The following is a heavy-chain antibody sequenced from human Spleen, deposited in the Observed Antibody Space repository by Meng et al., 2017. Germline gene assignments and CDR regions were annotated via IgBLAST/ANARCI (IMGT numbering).Heavy chain of an antibody. CDR3: ARDSSGYSWVSGYFQH. J-gene: IGHJ1*01. Sequence: GESLKISCAASGFTFSSYSMNWVRQAPGKGLEWVSSISSSSSYIYYADSVKGRFTISRDNAKNSLYLQMNSLRAEDTAVYYCARDSSGYSWVSGYFQHWGQGTLVTVSS. D-gene: IGHD3-22*01. CDR1: GFTFSSYS. V-gene: IGHV3-21*01. CDR2: ISSSSSYI.